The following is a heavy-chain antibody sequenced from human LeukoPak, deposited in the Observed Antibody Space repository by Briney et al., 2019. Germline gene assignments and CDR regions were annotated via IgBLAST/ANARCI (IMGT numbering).Heavy chain of an antibody. CDR2: IHTSGNP. CDR1: GGSMSSVSNF. J-gene: IGHJ4*02. D-gene: IGHD3-10*01. V-gene: IGHV4-61*02. CDR3: ARNGYGSGSSY. Sequence: SETLSLTCAVSGGSMSSVSNFWSWIRQPAGKGLEWIGRIHTSGNPNYNPSLKSRVTISVDTSKNQFSLQLNSVTAADTAVYYCARNGYGSGSSYWGQGTLVTVSS.